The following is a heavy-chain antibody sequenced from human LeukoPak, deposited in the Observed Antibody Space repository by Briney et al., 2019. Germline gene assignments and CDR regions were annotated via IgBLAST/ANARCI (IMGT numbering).Heavy chain of an antibody. D-gene: IGHD1-26*01. V-gene: IGHV3-11*04. Sequence: GGSLRLSCAASGFSFSDYFMTWIRQAPGKGLEWVSYINSGGNSIYYADSVKGRFTISRDNAKNSLYLQMNSLRAEDTAVYYCARDTAVGAIDYWGQGTLVTVSS. CDR2: INSGGNSI. CDR3: ARDTAVGAIDY. J-gene: IGHJ4*02. CDR1: GFSFSDYF.